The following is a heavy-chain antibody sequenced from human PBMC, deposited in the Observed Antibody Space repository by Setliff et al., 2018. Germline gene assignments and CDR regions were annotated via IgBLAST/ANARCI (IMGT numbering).Heavy chain of an antibody. Sequence: PSETLSLTCRVSGGSISSGNYYWGLNRQPPGKGLEWVATIYYSGSTYSNPSLKSRLIISVDAPDNQLSVKLSSVTAADTAVYYCARHKSNGSGSYPSLYMDVWGKGIMVTAP. D-gene: IGHD3-10*01. V-gene: IGHV4-39*01. CDR3: ARHKSNGSGSYPSLYMDV. CDR1: GGSISSGNYY. CDR2: IYYSGST. J-gene: IGHJ6*03.